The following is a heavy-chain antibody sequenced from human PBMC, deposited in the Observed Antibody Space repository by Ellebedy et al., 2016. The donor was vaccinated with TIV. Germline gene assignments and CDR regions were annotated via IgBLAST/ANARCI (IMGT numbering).Heavy chain of an antibody. J-gene: IGHJ5*02. CDR1: GYSIRIGYF. D-gene: IGHD6-25*01. CDR3: ARDRGAASFDP. Sequence: MPSETLSLTCTVSGYSIRIGYFWGWLRPPPWQGLEWIGRIYHSGTTYYNPSLKSRVTISVDTSKNQFSLKLRSVTAADTAVYYCARDRGAASFDPWGQGALVTVSS. V-gene: IGHV4-38-2*02. CDR2: IYHSGTT.